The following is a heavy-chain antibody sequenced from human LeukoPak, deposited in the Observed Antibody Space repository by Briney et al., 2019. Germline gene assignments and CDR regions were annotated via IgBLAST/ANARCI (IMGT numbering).Heavy chain of an antibody. D-gene: IGHD3-22*01. J-gene: IGHJ4*02. V-gene: IGHV3-30*04. CDR2: ISYDGSNK. Sequence: GGSLRLSCAASGFTFSSHTMHWVRQAPGKGLEWVAVISYDGSNKYYADSVKGRFTISRDNSKNTLYLQMNSLRAEDTAVYYCARRRGYDSSGYYQIDYWGQGTLVTVSS. CDR3: ARRRGYDSSGYYQIDY. CDR1: GFTFSSHT.